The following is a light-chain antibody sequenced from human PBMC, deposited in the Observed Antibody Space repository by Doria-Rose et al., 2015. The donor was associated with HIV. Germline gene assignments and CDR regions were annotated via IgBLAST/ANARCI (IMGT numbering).Light chain of an antibody. Sequence: EIVMTQSPGTLSLSPGERATLSCSASQRFSSTYLARYQQKPGQAPSLLIYDGSTRATGIPDRFSASGSGTDFTLTINRLEPEDFALYYCHQYGTSWTFGQGTKVEI. V-gene: IGKV3-20*01. CDR3: HQYGTSWT. CDR2: DGS. CDR1: QRFSSTY. J-gene: IGKJ1*01.